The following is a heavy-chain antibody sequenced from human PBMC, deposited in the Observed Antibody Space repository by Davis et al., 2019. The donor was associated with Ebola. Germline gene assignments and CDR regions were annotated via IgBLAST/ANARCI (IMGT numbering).Heavy chain of an antibody. D-gene: IGHD4-17*01. CDR1: GFTFSSYW. CDR2: IYSGGST. Sequence: GESLKISCAASGFTFSSYWMHWVRQAPGKGLEWVSVIYSGGSTYYADSVKGRFTISRDNAKNSLYLQMNSLRDEDTAVYYCARETTVTLIDYWGQGTLVTVSS. CDR3: ARETTVTLIDY. J-gene: IGHJ4*02. V-gene: IGHV3-66*01.